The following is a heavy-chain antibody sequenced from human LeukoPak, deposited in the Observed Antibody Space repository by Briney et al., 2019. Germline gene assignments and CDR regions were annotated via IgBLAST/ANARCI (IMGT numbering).Heavy chain of an antibody. V-gene: IGHV4-34*01. Sequence: ETLSLTCAVYGGSFSGYYWSWIRQPPGKGLEWIGEINHSGSTNYNPSLKSRVTISVDTSKNQFSLKLSSVTAADTAVYYCARVPITGTTADWYFDLWGRGTLVTVSS. CDR3: ARVPITGTTADWYFDL. J-gene: IGHJ2*01. CDR1: GGSFSGYY. CDR2: INHSGST. D-gene: IGHD1-7*01.